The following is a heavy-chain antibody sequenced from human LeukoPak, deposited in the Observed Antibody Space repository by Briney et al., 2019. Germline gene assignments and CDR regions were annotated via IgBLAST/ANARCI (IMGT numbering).Heavy chain of an antibody. J-gene: IGHJ4*02. D-gene: IGHD6-19*01. CDR2: INPSGGST. CDR3: ATDTVAGTGGAY. V-gene: IGHV1-46*01. Sequence: ASVKVSCKASGYTFTSYYMHWVRQAPGQGLEWMGVINPSGGSTSYAQKFQGRVTMTRDTSTSTVYMELSSLRSEDTAVYYCATDTVAGTGGAYWGQGTLVTVSS. CDR1: GYTFTSYY.